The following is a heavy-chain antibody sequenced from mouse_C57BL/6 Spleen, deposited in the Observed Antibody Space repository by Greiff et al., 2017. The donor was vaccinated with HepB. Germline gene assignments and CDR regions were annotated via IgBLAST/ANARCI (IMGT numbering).Heavy chain of an antibody. CDR2: ISDGGSYT. J-gene: IGHJ2*01. V-gene: IGHV5-4*03. D-gene: IGHD2-1*01. CDR1: GFTFSSYA. CDR3: ARLYYGNYGEVFDY. Sequence: EVKLMESGGGLVKPGGSLKLSCAASGFTFSSYAMSWVRQTPEKRLEWVATISDGGSYTYYPDNVKGRFTISRDNAKNNLYLQMSHLKSEDTAMYYCARLYYGNYGEVFDYWGQGTTLTVSS.